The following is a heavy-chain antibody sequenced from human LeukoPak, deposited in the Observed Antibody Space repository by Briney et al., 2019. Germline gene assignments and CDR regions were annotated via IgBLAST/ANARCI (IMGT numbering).Heavy chain of an antibody. CDR2: INPSGGST. CDR3: ARESIVGAAFDY. CDR1: GYTFTSYY. Sequence: ASVKVSCKASGYTFTSYYMHWVRQAPGQGLEWMGIINPSGGSTSYAQKFQGRVTMTRDTSISTAYMELSRLRSDDTAVYYCARESIVGAAFDYWGQGTLVTVSS. D-gene: IGHD1-26*01. J-gene: IGHJ4*02. V-gene: IGHV1-46*01.